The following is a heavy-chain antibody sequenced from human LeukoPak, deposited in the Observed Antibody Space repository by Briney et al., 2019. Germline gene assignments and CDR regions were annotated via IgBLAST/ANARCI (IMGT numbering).Heavy chain of an antibody. V-gene: IGHV1-18*01. J-gene: IGHJ3*02. CDR1: GYTFTSYG. D-gene: IGHD5-18*01. CDR2: ISAYNGNT. CDR3: ARYSERYSYGEGAFDI. Sequence: GASVKVSCKASGYTFTSYGISWVRQAPGQGLEWMGWISAYNGNTNYAQKLQGRVTMTTDTSTSTAYMELRSLRSDDTAVYYCARYSERYSYGEGAFDIWGQGTMVTVSS.